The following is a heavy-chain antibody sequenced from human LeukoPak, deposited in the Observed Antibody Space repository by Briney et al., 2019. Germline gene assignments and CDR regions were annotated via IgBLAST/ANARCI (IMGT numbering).Heavy chain of an antibody. CDR2: ISGSGGGT. D-gene: IGHD3-22*01. Sequence: GGSLRLSCAASGFTFSSIAMSWVRQAPDKGLEWVSTISGSGGGTYYADSVKGRFTISRDDSKNTLYLQMNSLRDEDTAVYYCARASPSGYDYWGQGTLVTVSS. V-gene: IGHV3-23*01. CDR1: GFTFSSIA. J-gene: IGHJ4*02. CDR3: ARASPSGYDY.